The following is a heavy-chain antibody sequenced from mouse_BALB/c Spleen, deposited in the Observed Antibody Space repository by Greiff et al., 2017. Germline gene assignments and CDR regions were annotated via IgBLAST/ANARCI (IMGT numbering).Heavy chain of an antibody. CDR2: IWAGGST. J-gene: IGHJ3*01. CDR1: GFSLTSYG. V-gene: IGHV2-9*02. Sequence: VQLQQSGPGLVAPSQSLSITCTVSGFSLTSYGVHWVRQPPGKGLEWLGVIWAGGSTNYNSALMSRLSISKDNSKSQVFLKMNSLQTDDTAMYYCASLSFAYWGQGTLVTVSA. CDR3: ASLSFAY.